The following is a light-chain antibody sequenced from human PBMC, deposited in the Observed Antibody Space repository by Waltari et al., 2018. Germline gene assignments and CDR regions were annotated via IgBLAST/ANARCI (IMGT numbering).Light chain of an antibody. Sequence: QSALTHPASVSGSPGQSITIPCTGSSSYVGIYNYVSWYQQFPDRAPKLIIYDVTNLPSGVSNRFSGSKSANTASLTISGLQPEDEAEYYCASYNPGSTLVFGGGTKLTVL. CDR1: SSYVGIYNY. CDR3: ASYNPGSTLV. J-gene: IGLJ3*02. V-gene: IGLV2-14*01. CDR2: DVT.